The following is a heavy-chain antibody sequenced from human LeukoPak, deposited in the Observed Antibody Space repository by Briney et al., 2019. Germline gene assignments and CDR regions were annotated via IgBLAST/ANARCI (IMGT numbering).Heavy chain of an antibody. V-gene: IGHV1-8*03. CDR2: MNPNSGNT. Sequence: ASVKVSCKASGYTFTSYDINWVRQATGQGLEWMGWMNPNSGNTGYAQKFQGRVTITRNTSISTVYMELSSLRSEDTAVYYCASRGNYYDSSGPIEPLDYWGQGTLVTVSS. CDR1: GYTFTSYD. D-gene: IGHD3-22*01. J-gene: IGHJ4*02. CDR3: ASRGNYYDSSGPIEPLDY.